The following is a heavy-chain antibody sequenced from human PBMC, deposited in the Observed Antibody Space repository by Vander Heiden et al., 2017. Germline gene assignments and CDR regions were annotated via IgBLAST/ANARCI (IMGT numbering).Heavy chain of an antibody. CDR2: IYPGDSDT. J-gene: IGHJ6*02. Sequence: EVQLVQSGAEVKKPGESLTISCTGSGDSLTSYWIGWVGQMPGKGLEWMGIIYPGDSDTRYSPSFQGQVTISADKSISTAYLQWSSLKASDTAMYYCARRGYYDSSGAGGMDVWCQGTTVTVSS. D-gene: IGHD3-22*01. V-gene: IGHV5-51*01. CDR1: GDSLTSYW. CDR3: ARRGYYDSSGAGGMDV.